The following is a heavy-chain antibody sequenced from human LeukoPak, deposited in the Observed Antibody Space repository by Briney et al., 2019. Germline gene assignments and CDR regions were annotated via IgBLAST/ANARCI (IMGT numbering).Heavy chain of an antibody. CDR1: GGSISSYY. CDR2: IYYSGST. V-gene: IGHV4-59*08. Sequence: PSETLSLTCTVSGGSISSYYWSWIRQPPGKGLEWIGYIYYSGSTNYNPSLKSRVTISVDTSKNQFSLRLSSVTAADTAVYYCARTRLTTGTTFDLWGRGTLVTVSS. CDR3: ARTRLTTGTTFDL. J-gene: IGHJ2*01. D-gene: IGHD1-1*01.